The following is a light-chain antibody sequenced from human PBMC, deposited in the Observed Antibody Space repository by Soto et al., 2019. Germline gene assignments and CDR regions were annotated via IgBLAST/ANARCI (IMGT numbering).Light chain of an antibody. CDR1: QTISSA. CDR2: GAS. CDR3: QQYNNCPQT. J-gene: IGKJ1*01. V-gene: IGKV3-15*01. Sequence: DIVLTQSPCTLSLSLGDRATLSCRASQTISSARLTWFQQKPGQAPRLLIYGASSRATGIPARFSGSGSGTEFTLTISSLQSEDFAVYYCQQYNNCPQTFGQGTKVDI.